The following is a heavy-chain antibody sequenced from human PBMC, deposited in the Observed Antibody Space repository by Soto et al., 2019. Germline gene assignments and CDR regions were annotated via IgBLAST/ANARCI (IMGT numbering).Heavy chain of an antibody. J-gene: IGHJ6*02. V-gene: IGHV1-18*04. D-gene: IGHD6-13*01. CDR2: ISAYNGNT. CDR1: GYTFTSYG. CDR3: ASDLRSSSWYLDYYYYVMDV. Sequence: ASVKVSCKASGYTFTSYGSSWVRQAPGQGLAWMGWISAYNGNTNYAQKLQGRVNMTTDTSTSTAYMELRSLRSADTAVYYCASDLRSSSWYLDYYYYVMDVWGQGTTVTVSS.